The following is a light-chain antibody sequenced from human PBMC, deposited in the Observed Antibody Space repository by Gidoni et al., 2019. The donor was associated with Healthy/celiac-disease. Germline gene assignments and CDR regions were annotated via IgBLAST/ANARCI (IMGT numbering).Light chain of an antibody. J-gene: IGKJ1*01. CDR1: QGISSY. Sequence: AIRMTQSPSSFSASTGDRVTITCRASQGISSYLAWYQQKPGKAPKLLIYAASTLQSGVPSRFSGSVSGTDFTLTSSCLQSEDFATYYCQQYYSYPGTFGQGTKVEIK. V-gene: IGKV1-8*01. CDR3: QQYYSYPGT. CDR2: AAS.